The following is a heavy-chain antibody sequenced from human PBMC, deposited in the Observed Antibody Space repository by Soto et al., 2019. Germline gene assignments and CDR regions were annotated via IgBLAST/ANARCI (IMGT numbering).Heavy chain of an antibody. Sequence: GGSLRLSCAASGFTFSSYAMSWVRQAPGKGLEWVSAISGSGGSTYYADSVKGRFTISRDNSKNTLYLQMNSLRAEDTAVYYCAKDDYGDYYYGMDVWGQGTTVTVSS. V-gene: IGHV3-23*01. D-gene: IGHD4-17*01. J-gene: IGHJ6*02. CDR2: ISGSGGST. CDR1: GFTFSSYA. CDR3: AKDDYGDYYYGMDV.